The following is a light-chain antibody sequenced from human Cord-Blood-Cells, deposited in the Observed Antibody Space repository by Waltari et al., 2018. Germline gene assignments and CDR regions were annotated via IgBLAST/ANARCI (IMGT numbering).Light chain of an antibody. CDR2: RNN. CDR3: AAWDDSLWV. V-gene: IGLV1-47*01. J-gene: IGLJ3*02. Sequence: QSVLTQPPSASGTPGQRVTISCSGSSSNIGSNYVYWYQQLPGTAPKLLIYRNNQRPSGVPDRFSVSKSGPAASLAISGLRSEDEADYYCAAWDDSLWVFGGGTKLTVL. CDR1: SSNIGSNY.